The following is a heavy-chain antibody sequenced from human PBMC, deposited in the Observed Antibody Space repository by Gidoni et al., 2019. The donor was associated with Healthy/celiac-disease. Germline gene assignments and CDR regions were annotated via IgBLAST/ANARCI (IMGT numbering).Heavy chain of an antibody. Sequence: QVQLVQSGAEVKKPGSSVKVPCKASGGTFSSYAISWVRQAPGQGLEWMGGIIPIFGTANYAQKFQGRVTITADKSTSTAYMELSSLRSEDTAVYYCARDRDGGYLYYFDYWGQGTLVTVSS. J-gene: IGHJ4*02. CDR3: ARDRDGGYLYYFDY. CDR1: GGTFSSYA. D-gene: IGHD3-22*01. CDR2: IIPIFGTA. V-gene: IGHV1-69*06.